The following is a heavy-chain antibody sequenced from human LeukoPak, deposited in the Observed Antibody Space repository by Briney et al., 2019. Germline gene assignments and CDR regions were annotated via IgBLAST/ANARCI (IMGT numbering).Heavy chain of an antibody. CDR2: MNQDGSEK. V-gene: IGHV3-7*01. CDR1: GFTFSGYT. J-gene: IGHJ4*02. D-gene: IGHD1-26*01. Sequence: HPGGSLRLSCAASGFTFSGYTMNWVRQAPGKGLEWVANMNQDGSEKCYVDSVKGRFTISRDNAKNSLYLQMNNLRAEDTAVYYCARGGELLRPADYWGQGTLVTVSS. CDR3: ARGGELLRPADY.